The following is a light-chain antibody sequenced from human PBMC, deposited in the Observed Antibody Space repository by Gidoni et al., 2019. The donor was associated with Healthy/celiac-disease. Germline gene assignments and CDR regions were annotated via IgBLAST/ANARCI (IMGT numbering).Light chain of an antibody. CDR3: QQYYSRYT. Sequence: DIVMTQSPESLAVSLGERATINCKSSQSVLYSSNNKNYLAWYQQKPGQPPKLLIYCASTRESGVPDRFSGSGSGTDFTLTISSLQAEDVAVYYCQQYYSRYTFGQGTKLEIK. V-gene: IGKV4-1*01. CDR2: CAS. CDR1: QSVLYSSNNKNY. J-gene: IGKJ2*01.